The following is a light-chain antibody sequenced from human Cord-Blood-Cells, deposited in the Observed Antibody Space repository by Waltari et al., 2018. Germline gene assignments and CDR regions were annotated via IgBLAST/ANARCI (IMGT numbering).Light chain of an antibody. J-gene: IGLJ1*01. V-gene: IGLV5-45*02. Sequence: QAVLTQPSSLSASPGASASLTCTLRSGINVGPYSIYWYQQKPGSPPQYPLRSKSDSDKQQGSGVPSRFSGSKDASANAGILLISGLQSEDEADYYCMIWHSSAYVFGTGTKVTVL. CDR1: SGINVGPYS. CDR2: SKSDSDK. CDR3: MIWHSSAYV.